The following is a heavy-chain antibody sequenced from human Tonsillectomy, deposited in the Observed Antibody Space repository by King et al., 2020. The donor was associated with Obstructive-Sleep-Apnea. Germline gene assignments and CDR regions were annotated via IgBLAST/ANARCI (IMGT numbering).Heavy chain of an antibody. CDR1: GYTFTSYY. V-gene: IGHV1-46*01. Sequence: VQLVESGAEVKKPGASVKVSCKASGYTFTSYYMHWVRQAPGQGLEWMGIINPSGGSTRYAQKFQGRVTMTRDTSTSTVYMEVSSLRSEDTAVYYCALGGRYFDYGMDVWGQGTTVTVSS. J-gene: IGHJ6*02. D-gene: IGHD3-9*01. CDR2: INPSGGST. CDR3: ALGGRYFDYGMDV.